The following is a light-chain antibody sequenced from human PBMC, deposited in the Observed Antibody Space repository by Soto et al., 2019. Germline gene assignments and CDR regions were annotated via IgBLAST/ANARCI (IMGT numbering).Light chain of an antibody. Sequence: EIVLTQSPGTLSLSPGERATLSCRASQSVTSNYLAWYQQKPGQAPGLLIYDTSTRASGVPDRFSGSGSGTEFTLTISSLQSDDVAVYYCQQYYDWPQTFGQGTKVDIK. CDR3: QQYYDWPQT. CDR1: QSVTSNY. CDR2: DTS. J-gene: IGKJ1*01. V-gene: IGKV3-20*01.